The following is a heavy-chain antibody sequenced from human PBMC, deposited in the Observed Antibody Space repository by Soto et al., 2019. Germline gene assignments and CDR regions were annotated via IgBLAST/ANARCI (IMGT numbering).Heavy chain of an antibody. J-gene: IGHJ6*02. D-gene: IGHD2-15*01. CDR2: ISTYNGDT. CDR1: GYTFSTSG. Sequence: QVQLVQSGAEVRKPGASVKVSCKASGYTFSTSGMSWLRQAPGQGLEWMGWISTYNGDTNDAPKFQDRVTMTSDTSTSTVYRELRSLRSDDTAVYYCARAGAAPYDCYGMDVWDQGTRVTVSS. CDR3: ARAGAAPYDCYGMDV. V-gene: IGHV1-18*01.